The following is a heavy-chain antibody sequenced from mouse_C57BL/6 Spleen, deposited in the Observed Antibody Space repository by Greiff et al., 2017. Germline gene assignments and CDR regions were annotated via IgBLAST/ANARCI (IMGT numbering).Heavy chain of an antibody. CDR2: ISYDGST. J-gene: IGHJ3*01. CDR1: GYSITSGYY. V-gene: IGHV3-6*01. Sequence: EVKLQESGPGLVKPSQSLSLTCSVTGYSITSGYYWNWIRQFPGNKLEWMGYISYDGSTNYNPSLQNRTSITPDTSTNQFFLKLNSVTTEDTATYDCARVQENNYDWFAYWGQGTLVTVSA. CDR3: ARVQENNYDWFAY. D-gene: IGHD5-1-1*01.